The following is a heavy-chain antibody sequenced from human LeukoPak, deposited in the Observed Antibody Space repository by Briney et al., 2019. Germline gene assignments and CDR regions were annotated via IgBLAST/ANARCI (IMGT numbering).Heavy chain of an antibody. Sequence: GGSLRLSCVASGFTFGSYAMSWVRQDPRKGLEWVSAITDSGGDTYHADSVKGRFTISRDNSKNTLHLQMNSLRAEDTAVYYCAKGSSPSRPYYFDCWGQGTLVTVSS. V-gene: IGHV3-23*01. D-gene: IGHD6-6*01. CDR3: AKGSSPSRPYYFDC. J-gene: IGHJ4*02. CDR1: GFTFGSYA. CDR2: ITDSGGDT.